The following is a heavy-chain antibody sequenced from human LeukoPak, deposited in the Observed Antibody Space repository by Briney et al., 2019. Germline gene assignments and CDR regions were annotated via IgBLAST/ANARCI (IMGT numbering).Heavy chain of an antibody. CDR1: GGSISSYY. V-gene: IGHV4-59*01. CDR3: ARTPYGSGRRNAFDI. CDR2: IYYSGST. J-gene: IGHJ3*02. Sequence: SETLSLTCTVSGGSISSYYWSWIRQPPGKGLEWIGYIYYSGSTNYNPSLKSRVTISVDTSKNQFSLRLSSVTAADPAVYYCARTPYGSGRRNAFDIWGQGTMVTVSS. D-gene: IGHD3-10*01.